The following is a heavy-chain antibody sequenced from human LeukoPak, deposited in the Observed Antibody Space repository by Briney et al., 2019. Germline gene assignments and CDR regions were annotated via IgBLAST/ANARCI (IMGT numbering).Heavy chain of an antibody. V-gene: IGHV4-38-2*01. CDR2: IYHSGST. J-gene: IGHJ5*02. CDR1: GYSISSGYY. Sequence: PSETLSLTCAVSGYSISSGYYWGCIRQPPGKGLEWIGSIYHSGSTYYNPSLKSRVTISVDTSKNQFSLKLSSVTAADTAVYYCARLRGWFDPWGQGTLVTVFS. CDR3: ARLRGWFDP. D-gene: IGHD5-24*01.